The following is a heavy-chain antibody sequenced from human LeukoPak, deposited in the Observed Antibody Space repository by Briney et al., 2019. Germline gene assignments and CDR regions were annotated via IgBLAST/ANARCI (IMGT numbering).Heavy chain of an antibody. Sequence: ASVKVSCKASGYTFTGYYMHWVRQAPGQGLEWMGWINPNSGGTNYAQKFQGRVTMTRDTSISTAYMELSRLRSDDTAVYYCARAQQWPIRGAFDIWGQGTMVTVSS. V-gene: IGHV1-2*02. CDR2: INPNSGGT. J-gene: IGHJ3*02. CDR1: GYTFTGYY. CDR3: ARAQQWPIRGAFDI. D-gene: IGHD6-19*01.